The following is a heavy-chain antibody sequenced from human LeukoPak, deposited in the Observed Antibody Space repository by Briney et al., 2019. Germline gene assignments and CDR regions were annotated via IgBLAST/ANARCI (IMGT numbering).Heavy chain of an antibody. CDR1: GFTFSNYA. CDR3: AKNQGYYYGSGSPNWFDP. D-gene: IGHD3-10*01. J-gene: IGHJ5*02. Sequence: GGSLRLSCAASGFTFSNYAMSWVRQAPGRGLEWVSVISGSGGNTHYADSVKSRFTISRDNSKNTLYLQMNSLRAEDTAVYYCAKNQGYYYGSGSPNWFDPWGQGTLVTVSS. CDR2: ISGSGGNT. V-gene: IGHV3-23*01.